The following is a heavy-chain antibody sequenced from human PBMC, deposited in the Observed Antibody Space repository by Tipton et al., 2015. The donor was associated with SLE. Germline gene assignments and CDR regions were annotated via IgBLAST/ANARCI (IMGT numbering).Heavy chain of an antibody. D-gene: IGHD6-6*01. CDR1: GFTFSSFS. V-gene: IGHV3-21*03. CDR2: ISSSSTYI. J-gene: IGHJ4*02. Sequence: SLRLSCAASGFTFSSFSMNWVRQAPGRGLEWVSSISSSSTYIYYADSVKGRFTISRDNAKNSLYLQMNRLRAEDTAVYYCARGFLGMRAAQYYFDYWGQVTLVTVSS. CDR3: ARGFLGMRAAQYYFDY.